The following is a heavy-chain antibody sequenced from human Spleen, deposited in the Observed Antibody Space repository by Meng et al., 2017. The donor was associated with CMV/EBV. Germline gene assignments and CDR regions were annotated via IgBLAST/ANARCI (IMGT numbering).Heavy chain of an antibody. CDR2: INESRST. V-gene: IGHV4-34*03. CDR1: GGPFSGYY. D-gene: IGHD6-6*01. CDR3: SGVGGAARLPHNWFDP. J-gene: IGHJ5*02. Sequence: YGGPFSGYYGSWIRQPPGKGLEWIGEINESRSTKYSPSLKSRVTISVDKSKNQFSLKLSSVTAADTAVYYCSGVGGAARLPHNWFDPWGQGTLVTVSS.